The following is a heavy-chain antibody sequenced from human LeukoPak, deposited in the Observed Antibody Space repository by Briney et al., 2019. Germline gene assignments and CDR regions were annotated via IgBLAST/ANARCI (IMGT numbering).Heavy chain of an antibody. D-gene: IGHD6-13*01. V-gene: IGHV4-59*12. J-gene: IGHJ4*02. Sequence: SETLSLTCTVSGGSISSYYWSWIRQPPGKGLEWIGYIYYSGSTNYNPSLKSRVTISVDTSKNQFSQKLSPVTAADTAVYYCARVLVLGYSSSWYYFDYWGQGTLVTVSS. CDR1: GGSISSYY. CDR3: ARVLVLGYSSSWYYFDY. CDR2: IYYSGST.